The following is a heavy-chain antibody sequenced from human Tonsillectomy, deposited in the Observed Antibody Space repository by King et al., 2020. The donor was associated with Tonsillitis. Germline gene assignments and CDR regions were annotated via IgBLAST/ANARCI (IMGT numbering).Heavy chain of an antibody. J-gene: IGHJ6*02. D-gene: IGHD4-11*01. CDR3: ARDGGRDRDRNYGWDYYGMDV. Sequence: VQLVESGGGLVKPGGSLRLSCAASGFTFSSYSMNWVRQAPGKGLEWVSSISSSGNYIYYADSVKGRFTISRDNAKNSLYVQMNSLRVEDTAVYYCARDGGRDRDRNYGWDYYGMDVWGQGTTVTVSS. CDR1: GFTFSSYS. V-gene: IGHV3-21*01. CDR2: ISSSGNYI.